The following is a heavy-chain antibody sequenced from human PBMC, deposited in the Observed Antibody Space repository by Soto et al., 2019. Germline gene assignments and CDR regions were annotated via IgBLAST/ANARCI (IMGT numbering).Heavy chain of an antibody. D-gene: IGHD3-9*01. Sequence: PGGSLRLSCTASGFTFGDYAMSWVRQAPGKGLEWVGFIRSKAYGGTTEYAASVKGRFTISRDDSKSIAYLQMNSLKTEDTAVYSCTREMWAYYDILTGYYRYYYFDYWGQGTLVTVSS. CDR3: TREMWAYYDILTGYYRYYYFDY. V-gene: IGHV3-49*04. CDR2: IRSKAYGGTT. CDR1: GFTFGDYA. J-gene: IGHJ4*02.